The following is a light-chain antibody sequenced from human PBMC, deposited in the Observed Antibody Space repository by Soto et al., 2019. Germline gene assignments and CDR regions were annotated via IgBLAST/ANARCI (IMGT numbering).Light chain of an antibody. CDR3: QQYNGYSRT. V-gene: IGKV1-5*01. J-gene: IGKJ5*01. CDR1: QSISSW. Sequence: DIQMTQSPSTLSASVGDRVTITCRASQSISSWLAWYQQKPGKAPKLLISDASNLERGVPSRFGGSGSGTEFTLSIRSLQPDDFATYYCQQYNGYSRTFGQGTRLEIK. CDR2: DAS.